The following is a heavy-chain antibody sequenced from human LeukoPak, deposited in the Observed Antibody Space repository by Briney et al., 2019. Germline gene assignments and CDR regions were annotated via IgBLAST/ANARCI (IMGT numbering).Heavy chain of an antibody. Sequence: ASVKVSCKASGYTFTGYYMHWVRQAPGQGLEWMGWINPNSGGTNYAQKFQGRVTTTRDTSISTAYMELSRLRSDDTAVYYCARDSVAGTTVYSFDYWGQGTLVTVSS. CDR2: INPNSGGT. D-gene: IGHD6-19*01. J-gene: IGHJ4*02. CDR1: GYTFTGYY. V-gene: IGHV1-2*02. CDR3: ARDSVAGTTVYSFDY.